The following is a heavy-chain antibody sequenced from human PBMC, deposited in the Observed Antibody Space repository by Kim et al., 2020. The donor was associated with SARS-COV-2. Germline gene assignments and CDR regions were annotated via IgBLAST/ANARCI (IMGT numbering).Heavy chain of an antibody. J-gene: IGHJ4*01. CDR1: GFSVSNQY. Sequence: GGSLRLSCAASGFSVSNQYIIWVRQAPGKGLEWVASTYGDDWDHYSDSVKGRFTISRDNSKNTLYLQMNNLRVEDTALYYCAKGGASAGYSWQRAVDYWG. CDR3: AKGGASAGYSWQRAVDY. CDR2: TYGDDWD. D-gene: IGHD2-15*01. V-gene: IGHV3-53*01.